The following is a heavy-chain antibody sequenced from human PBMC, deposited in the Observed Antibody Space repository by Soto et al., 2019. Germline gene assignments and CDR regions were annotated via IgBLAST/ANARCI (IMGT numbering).Heavy chain of an antibody. Sequence: QVQLVESGGGVVQPGRSLRLSCAASGFTFSSYGMHWVRQAPGKGLEWVAVISYDGSNKYYADSVKGRFTISRDNSKNTLYLQMNSLRAEDTAVYYCAKVGGNNLNYYYMDVWGKGTTVTVSS. D-gene: IGHD1-1*01. V-gene: IGHV3-30*18. CDR2: ISYDGSNK. CDR3: AKVGGNNLNYYYMDV. J-gene: IGHJ6*03. CDR1: GFTFSSYG.